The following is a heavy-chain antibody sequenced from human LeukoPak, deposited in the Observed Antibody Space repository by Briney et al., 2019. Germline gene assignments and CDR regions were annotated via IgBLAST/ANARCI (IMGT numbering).Heavy chain of an antibody. CDR3: ARDQRGGYYGSGSLTPLDAFDI. CDR2: IYTSGST. J-gene: IGHJ3*02. Sequence: SETLSLTCTVSGGSISSGSYYWSWIRQPAGKGLEWIGRIYTSGSTNYNPSLKSRVTISVDTSKNQFSLKLSSVTATDTAVYYCARDQRGGYYGSGSLTPLDAFDIWGQGTMVTVSS. V-gene: IGHV4-61*02. D-gene: IGHD3-10*01. CDR1: GGSISSGSYY.